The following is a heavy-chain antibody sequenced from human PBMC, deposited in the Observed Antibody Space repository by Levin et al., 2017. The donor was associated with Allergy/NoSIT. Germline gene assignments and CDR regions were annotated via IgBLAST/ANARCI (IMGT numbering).Heavy chain of an antibody. J-gene: IGHJ3*02. V-gene: IGHV4-39*01. Sequence: SETLSLTCTVSGGSISSSSYYWGWIRQPPGKGLEWIGSIHYSGSTYYNPSLKSRVTISVDTSKNQFSLKLSSVTAADTAVYYCARPVGSDPDAFDIWGQGTMVTVSS. D-gene: IGHD2-21*01. CDR1: GGSISSSSYY. CDR2: IHYSGST. CDR3: ARPVGSDPDAFDI.